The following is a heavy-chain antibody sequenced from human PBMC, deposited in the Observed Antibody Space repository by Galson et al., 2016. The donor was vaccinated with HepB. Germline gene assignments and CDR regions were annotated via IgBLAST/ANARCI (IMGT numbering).Heavy chain of an antibody. CDR2: ISYDGSNK. CDR3: TKSKGSVYYLLPLDP. V-gene: IGHV3-30*18. Sequence: SLRLSCAASGFTFNNFGMHWVRQAPGKGLEWVAFISYDGSNKYYADSVKGRFTISRDNSKNTLYLQMNSLRAEDTAVYYCTKSKGSVYYLLPLDPWGQGTLVTVSS. D-gene: IGHD1-26*01. CDR1: GFTFNNFG. J-gene: IGHJ5*02.